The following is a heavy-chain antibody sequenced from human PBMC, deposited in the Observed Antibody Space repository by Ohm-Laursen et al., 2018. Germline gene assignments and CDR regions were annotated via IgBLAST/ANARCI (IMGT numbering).Heavy chain of an antibody. D-gene: IGHD6-6*01. CDR2: ISGSGGST. Sequence: GSLRLSCSASGFTFSSYAMSWVRQAPGKGLEWVSAISGSGGSTYYADSVKGRFTISRDNSKDTLYLQMNSLRAEDTAVYYCAKYRSSSGVYYYSYGMDVWGQGTTVTVSS. V-gene: IGHV3-23*01. CDR1: GFTFSSYA. CDR3: AKYRSSSGVYYYSYGMDV. J-gene: IGHJ6*02.